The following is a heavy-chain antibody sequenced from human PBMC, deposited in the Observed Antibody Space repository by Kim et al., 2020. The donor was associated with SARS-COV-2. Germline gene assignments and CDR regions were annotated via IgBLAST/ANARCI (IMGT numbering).Heavy chain of an antibody. CDR2: ISSSSSYI. V-gene: IGHV3-21*01. Sequence: GGSLRLSCAASGFTFSSYSMNWVRQAPGKGLEWVSSISSSSSYIYYADSVKGRFTISRDNAKNSLYLQMNSLRAEDTAVYYCARDLVVPAATNNYYYYGMDVWGQGTTVTVSS. J-gene: IGHJ6*02. CDR3: ARDLVVPAATNNYYYYGMDV. D-gene: IGHD2-2*01. CDR1: GFTFSSYS.